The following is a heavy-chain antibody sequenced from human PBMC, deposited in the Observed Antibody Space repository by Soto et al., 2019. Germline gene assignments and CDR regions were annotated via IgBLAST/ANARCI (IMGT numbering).Heavy chain of an antibody. J-gene: IGHJ6*02. V-gene: IGHV3-11*06. D-gene: IGHD6-6*01. CDR1: GFTFSDYY. CDR3: AIVVYRYSSSSPEVV. Sequence: TGGSLRLSCAASGFTFSDYYMSWIRQAPGKGLDWVSYISSSSSNTKYADSVKGRFTISRGNAKNSLYLQMNSLRAEDTAVYYCAIVVYRYSSSSPEVVWGQGTTLTVSS. CDR2: ISSSSSNT.